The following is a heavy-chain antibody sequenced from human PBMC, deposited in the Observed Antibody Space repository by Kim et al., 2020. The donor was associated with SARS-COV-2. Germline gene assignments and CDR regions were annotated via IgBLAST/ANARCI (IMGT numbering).Heavy chain of an antibody. CDR3: ARPASNYYDSSGYYSRAIDY. D-gene: IGHD3-22*01. V-gene: IGHV4-39*01. J-gene: IGHJ4*02. Sequence: SETLSLTCTVSGGSISSSSYYWGWIRQPPGKGLEWIGSIYYSGSTYYNPSLKSRVTISVDTSKNQFSLKLSSVTAADTAVYYCARPASNYYDSSGYYSRAIDYWGQGTLVTVSS. CDR1: GGSISSSSYY. CDR2: IYYSGST.